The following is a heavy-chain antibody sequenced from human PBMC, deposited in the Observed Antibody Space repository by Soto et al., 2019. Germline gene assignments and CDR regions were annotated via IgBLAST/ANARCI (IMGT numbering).Heavy chain of an antibody. J-gene: IGHJ4*02. V-gene: IGHV3-48*01. CDR1: GFTFSSYS. CDR3: ARGIAVAGFDY. CDR2: ISSSSSTI. D-gene: IGHD6-19*01. Sequence: EVQLVESGGGLVQPGGSLRLSCAASGFTFSSYSMNWVRQAPGAGLEWVSYISSSSSTIYYADSVKGRFTSSRHNAKNSLYLRMNSLRAEDTAVYYCARGIAVAGFDYWGQGTLVTVAA.